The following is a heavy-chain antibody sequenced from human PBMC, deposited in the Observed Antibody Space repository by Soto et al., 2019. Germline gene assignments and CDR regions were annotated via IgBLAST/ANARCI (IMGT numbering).Heavy chain of an antibody. Sequence: GGSLRLSXAASGFTFSSYAMHWVRQAPGKGLEWVAVISYDGSNKYYADSVKGRFTISRDNSKNTLYLQMNSLRAEDTAVYYCARDQGYSSSTFYYYYGMDVWGQGTTVTVSS. CDR3: ARDQGYSSSTFYYYYGMDV. J-gene: IGHJ6*02. CDR1: GFTFSSYA. D-gene: IGHD6-13*01. V-gene: IGHV3-30-3*01. CDR2: ISYDGSNK.